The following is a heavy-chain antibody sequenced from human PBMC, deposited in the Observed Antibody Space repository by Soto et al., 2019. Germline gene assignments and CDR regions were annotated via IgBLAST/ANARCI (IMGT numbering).Heavy chain of an antibody. J-gene: IGHJ5*02. CDR1: GDSISGGASF. D-gene: IGHD2-2*01. CDR3: AKLSCTSSTCYFPGWFDP. CDR2: VYYSGSS. V-gene: IGHV4-31*03. Sequence: QVQLQESGPGLVKPSETLSLTCTVSGDSISGGASFWSWIRQPPGKGLEWIANVYYSGSSYYNPSLKSRLTISVDTTKNQFSLQLKSMTAADTVVYYCAKLSCTSSTCYFPGWFDPWGQGTLVTVSS.